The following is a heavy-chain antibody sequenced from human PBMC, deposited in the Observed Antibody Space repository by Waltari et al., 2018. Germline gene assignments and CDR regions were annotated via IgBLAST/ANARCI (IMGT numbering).Heavy chain of an antibody. CDR3: ASYDIWNGYYLDW. Sequence: QLQLQESGPGLVNPSETLSLTCTVSGDSIIRDNYYWAWIRRPPGKGLEWIGSIYYRGTTYYSPSLNSRVTISIDTSRKQFSLKLTSVTAADTATYYCASYDIWNGYYLDWWGQGTLVTVSS. J-gene: IGHJ4*02. CDR1: GDSIIRDNYY. D-gene: IGHD3-3*01. V-gene: IGHV4-39*01. CDR2: IYYRGTT.